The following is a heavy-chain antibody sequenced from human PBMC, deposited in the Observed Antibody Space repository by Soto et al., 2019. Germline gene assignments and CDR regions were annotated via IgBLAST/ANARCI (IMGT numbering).Heavy chain of an antibody. CDR3: AGGRYDSSGYLRDAFDI. V-gene: IGHV4-59*11. D-gene: IGHD3-22*01. Sequence: SETLSLTCTVSGVSISSHYWSWIRQPPGKGLEWIGYIFYTGTTNYNPSLKSRVTISVDTSKNQFSLRLTSVTAADTTAYYCAGGRYDSSGYLRDAFDIWGQGTLVTVSS. J-gene: IGHJ3*02. CDR1: GVSISSHY. CDR2: IFYTGTT.